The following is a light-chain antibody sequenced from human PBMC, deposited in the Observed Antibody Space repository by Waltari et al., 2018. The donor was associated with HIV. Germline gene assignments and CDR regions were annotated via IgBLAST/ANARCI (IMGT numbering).Light chain of an antibody. Sequence: QSALTQPASVSGSPGQSITISCTGTSSDIDGYNYVSGYQQHPVKAPKHMIYDVSNRASGRLSRCSGSKSGTTASLTIPGLEAEDEADYYCSAYTSSSTKVFGGGTKLTVL. CDR3: SAYTSSSTKV. V-gene: IGLV2-14*03. CDR2: DVS. CDR1: SSDIDGYNY. J-gene: IGLJ2*01.